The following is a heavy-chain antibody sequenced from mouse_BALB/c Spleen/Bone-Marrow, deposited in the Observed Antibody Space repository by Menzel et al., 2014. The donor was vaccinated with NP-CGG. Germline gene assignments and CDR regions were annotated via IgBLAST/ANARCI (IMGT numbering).Heavy chain of an antibody. J-gene: IGHJ3*01. CDR2: INPSSSYT. CDR3: AAGYYGNSGWFAY. Sequence: VQLQQSGAELARPGASVKMSCKASGYTFTSYTMHWVKQRPGQGLEWIGYINPSSSYTNYNQKFKDKATLTADKSSSTAYMQLSSLTSEDSAVYYCAAGYYGNSGWFAYWGQGTLVTVSA. D-gene: IGHD2-1*01. CDR1: GYTFTSYT. V-gene: IGHV1-4*01.